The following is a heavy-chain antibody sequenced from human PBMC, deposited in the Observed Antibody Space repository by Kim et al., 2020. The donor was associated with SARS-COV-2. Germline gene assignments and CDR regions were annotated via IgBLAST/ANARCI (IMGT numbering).Heavy chain of an antibody. CDR1: GYTFTSYA. CDR2: ISTNTGNP. D-gene: IGHD6-13*01. J-gene: IGHJ6*02. Sequence: ASVKVSCKASGYTFTSYAMNWVRQAPGQGLEWMGWISTNTGNPTYAQGFTGRFVFSLDTSVSTAYLQINSLKAEDTAMYYCARRSSSYYSYAMDVWGQGTTVTVSS. CDR3: ARRSSSYYSYAMDV. V-gene: IGHV7-4-1*02.